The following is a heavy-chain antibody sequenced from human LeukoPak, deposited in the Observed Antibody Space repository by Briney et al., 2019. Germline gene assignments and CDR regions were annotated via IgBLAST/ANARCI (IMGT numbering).Heavy chain of an antibody. CDR3: ATHSGGY. J-gene: IGHJ4*02. CDR1: GFTVSSNY. V-gene: IGHV3-66*01. D-gene: IGHD3-16*01. Sequence: LTGGSLRLSCATSGFTVSSNYMTWVRQAPGKGLEWVSVIYSGGGTRYADSVKGRFTISRDNSKNTLYPQMNSLRAEDTAVYYCATHSGGYWGQGTLVTVSS. CDR2: IYSGGGT.